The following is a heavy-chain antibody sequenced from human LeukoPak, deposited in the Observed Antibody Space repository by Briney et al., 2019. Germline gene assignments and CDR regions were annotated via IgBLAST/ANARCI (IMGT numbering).Heavy chain of an antibody. CDR3: TRDRDDDSSGSIDDAFDI. D-gene: IGHD3-22*01. CDR2: ISSRSSYI. Sequence: GGSLILSCAASGFTFSSYSMNWVRQAPGKGLEWVSSISSRSSYIYNAESAKGRFTISRDNAKNSLYLQMNSLRAEDTAVYYCTRDRDDDSSGSIDDAFDIWGQGTMLTVSS. CDR1: GFTFSSYS. J-gene: IGHJ3*02. V-gene: IGHV3-21*01.